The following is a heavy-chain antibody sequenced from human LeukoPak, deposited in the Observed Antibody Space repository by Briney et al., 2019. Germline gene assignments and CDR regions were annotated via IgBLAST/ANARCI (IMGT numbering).Heavy chain of an antibody. D-gene: IGHD1-26*01. CDR3: ARRTILGASFDY. V-gene: IGHV4-39*01. CDR2: IYYSGST. CDR1: GGSISSSSYY. Sequence: PSETLSLTCTVSGGSISSSSYYWGWIRRPPGKGLEWIGSIYYSGSTYYNPSLKSRVTISVDTSKNQFSLKLSSVTAADTAVYYCARRTILGASFDYWGQGTLVTVSS. J-gene: IGHJ4*02.